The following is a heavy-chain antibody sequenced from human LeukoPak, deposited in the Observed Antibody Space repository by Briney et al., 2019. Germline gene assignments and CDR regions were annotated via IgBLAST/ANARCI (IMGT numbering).Heavy chain of an antibody. D-gene: IGHD6-13*01. CDR3: ARVESSSWYSDY. J-gene: IGHJ4*02. V-gene: IGHV4-39*01. CDR2: IYYSGST. Sequence: PSETLSLTCTVSGGSLSSSSYYWGWIRQPPGKGLEWIGSIYYSGSTYYNPSLKSRVTISVDTSKNQFSLKLSSVTAADTAVYYCARVESSSWYSDYWGQGTLVTVSS. CDR1: GGSLSSSSYY.